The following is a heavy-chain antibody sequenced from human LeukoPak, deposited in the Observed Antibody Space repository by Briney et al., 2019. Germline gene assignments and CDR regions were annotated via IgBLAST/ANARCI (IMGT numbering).Heavy chain of an antibody. CDR2: INPNSAGT. CDR1: GYTFTGYY. Sequence: ASVKVSCKASGYTFTGYYMHWVRQAPGQGLEWMGWINPNSAGTNYAQKFQGRVTMTRDTSISTAYMELSRLRSDDTAVYYCARDSPIPLYRSASIIAAAGADYWGQGTLVTVSS. D-gene: IGHD6-13*01. V-gene: IGHV1-2*02. CDR3: ARDSPIPLYRSASIIAAAGADY. J-gene: IGHJ4*02.